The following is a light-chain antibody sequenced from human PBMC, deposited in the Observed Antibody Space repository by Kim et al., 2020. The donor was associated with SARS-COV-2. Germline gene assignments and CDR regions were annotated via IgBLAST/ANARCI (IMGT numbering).Light chain of an antibody. V-gene: IGLV3-1*01. CDR3: QAWDSSTAV. Sequence: SVCPGQTASITCSGEKLGDKYACWYQQKPGQSHVLVIYQESKRPSGIPERFSRSNAGNTATLTISGTQAMDEAAYYCQAWDSSTAVLGGGTQLTVL. CDR2: QES. J-gene: IGLJ2*01. CDR1: KLGDKY.